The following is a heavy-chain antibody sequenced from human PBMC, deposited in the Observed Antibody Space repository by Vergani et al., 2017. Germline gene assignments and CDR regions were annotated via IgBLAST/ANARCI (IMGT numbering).Heavy chain of an antibody. D-gene: IGHD1-26*01. CDR2: IYYSGST. CDR1: GGSISSYY. J-gene: IGHJ4*02. Sequence: QVQLQESGPGLVKPSETLSLTCTVSGGSISSYYWSWIRQPPGKGLEWIGYIYYSGSTNYNPSLKSRVTISVYTSNKQFSLKLSSVTAADTAVYYCARVRVVGVFDYWGQGSLVTVSS. CDR3: ARVRVVGVFDY. V-gene: IGHV4-59*01.